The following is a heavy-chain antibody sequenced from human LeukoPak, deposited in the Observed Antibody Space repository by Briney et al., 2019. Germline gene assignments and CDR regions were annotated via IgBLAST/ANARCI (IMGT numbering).Heavy chain of an antibody. D-gene: IGHD3-16*01. Sequence: SETLSLTCAVYGGSFSGYYWSWIRQPPGRGLEWIGEINHSGSANYNLSLKSRVTISVDTSKNQFSLKLSSVTAADTAVYYCARDPGGRGWFDPWGQGTLVTVSS. V-gene: IGHV4-34*01. J-gene: IGHJ5*02. CDR1: GGSFSGYY. CDR2: INHSGSA. CDR3: ARDPGGRGWFDP.